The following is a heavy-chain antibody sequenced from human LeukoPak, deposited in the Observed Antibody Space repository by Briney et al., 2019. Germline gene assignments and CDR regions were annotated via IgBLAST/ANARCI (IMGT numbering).Heavy chain of an antibody. V-gene: IGHV3-23*01. CDR3: AKDSIERNGVYDAFDV. Sequence: SGGSLRLSCVASGFTFSEFAMNWVRQVPGKGPEWVSHIGGGGVDREYEESVKGRFTVSRDNSRNSPYLQMNSLRGEDTAIYYCAKDSIERNGVYDAFDVWGQGTKVTVAS. J-gene: IGHJ3*01. CDR1: GFTFSEFA. D-gene: IGHD2-8*01. CDR2: IGGGGVDR.